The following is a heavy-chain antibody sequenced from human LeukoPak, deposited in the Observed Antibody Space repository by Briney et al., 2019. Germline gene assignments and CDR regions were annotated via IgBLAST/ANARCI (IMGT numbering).Heavy chain of an antibody. Sequence: GGSLRLSCAASGFTFSSYSMNWVRQAPGKGLEWVSSISSSSSYIYYADSVKGRFTISRDNAKNSLYLQMNSLRAEDTAVYYCARDGPPYYDFWSGYYGIDYWGQGTLVTVSS. D-gene: IGHD3-3*01. V-gene: IGHV3-21*01. J-gene: IGHJ4*02. CDR3: ARDGPPYYDFWSGYYGIDY. CDR1: GFTFSSYS. CDR2: ISSSSSYI.